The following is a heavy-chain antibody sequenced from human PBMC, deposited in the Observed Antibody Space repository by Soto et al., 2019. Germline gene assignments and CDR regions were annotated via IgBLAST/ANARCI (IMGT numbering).Heavy chain of an antibody. D-gene: IGHD2-2*01. CDR1: GYTFTRYY. V-gene: IGHV1-46*03. CDR3: ASGLGDCSSTSCYFGYSDY. J-gene: IGHJ4*02. Sequence: QVQLVQSGAEVKKPGASVKVSCKASGYTFTRYYMQWVRQAPGQGLEWMGIINPSGGSTSFAQKFQGRVTMTRDTSTSIVYMELSSLRSEDTAVYYCASGLGDCSSTSCYFGYSDYWGQGTLVTVSS. CDR2: INPSGGST.